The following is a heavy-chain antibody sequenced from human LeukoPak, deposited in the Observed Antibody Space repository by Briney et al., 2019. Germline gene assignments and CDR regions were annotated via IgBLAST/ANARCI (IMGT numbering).Heavy chain of an antibody. CDR3: ARSLGYCRGGDCYSAYFQH. V-gene: IGHV3-53*01. CDR2: IYSGSST. Sequence: PGGSLRLSCAASGFSVTTTHMSRVRQAPGKGLEWVSVIYSGSSTFYANSVKGRFTISRDTSKNTLYLQMNSLRADDTAVYYCARSLGYCRGGDCYSAYFQHWGQGTLVTVSS. D-gene: IGHD2-15*01. CDR1: GFSVTTTH. J-gene: IGHJ1*01.